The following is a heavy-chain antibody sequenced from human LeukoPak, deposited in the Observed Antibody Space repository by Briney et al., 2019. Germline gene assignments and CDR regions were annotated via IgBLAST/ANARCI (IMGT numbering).Heavy chain of an antibody. Sequence: PGGSLRLSCAASGFTFSTYGMSWVRQAPGKGLEWVSGISGSGGSRFYTDSVKGRFTISRDNSKNTLYLQMNSLRGDDTAVYYCARDRTTVTVFDYWGQGTLVTVSS. CDR1: GFTFSTYG. CDR3: ARDRTTVTVFDY. D-gene: IGHD4-17*01. V-gene: IGHV3-23*01. J-gene: IGHJ4*02. CDR2: ISGSGGSR.